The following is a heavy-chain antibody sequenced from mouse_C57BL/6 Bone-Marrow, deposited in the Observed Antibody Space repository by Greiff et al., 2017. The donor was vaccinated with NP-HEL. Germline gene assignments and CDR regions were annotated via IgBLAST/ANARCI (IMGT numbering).Heavy chain of an antibody. V-gene: IGHV1-62-2*01. Sequence: QVQLKESGAELVKPGASVKLSCKASGYTFTEYTIHWVKQRSGQGLEWIGWFYPGSGSIKYNEKFKDKATLTADKSSSTAYMELSRLTSEDSAVYFCARHEDPVYYGNHFDYWGQGTTLTVSS. D-gene: IGHD2-1*01. J-gene: IGHJ2*01. CDR3: ARHEDPVYYGNHFDY. CDR2: FYPGSGSI. CDR1: GYTFTEYT.